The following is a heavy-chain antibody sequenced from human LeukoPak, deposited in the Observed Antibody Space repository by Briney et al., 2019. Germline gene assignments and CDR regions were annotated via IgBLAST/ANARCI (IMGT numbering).Heavy chain of an antibody. D-gene: IGHD5-12*01. CDR1: GFSFGSFE. Sequence: SGGSLRLSCAASGFSFGSFEMNWVRQAPGKGLEWASYISSSGSTIDYADSVKGRFTISRDNAKNSLYLQMNSLRAEDTAVYYCAREEGLDYWGQGTLVTVSS. J-gene: IGHJ4*02. CDR2: ISSSGSTI. V-gene: IGHV3-48*03. CDR3: AREEGLDY.